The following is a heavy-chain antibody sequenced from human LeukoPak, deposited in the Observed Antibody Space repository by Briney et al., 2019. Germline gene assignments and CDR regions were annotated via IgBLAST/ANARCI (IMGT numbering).Heavy chain of an antibody. J-gene: IGHJ4*02. V-gene: IGHV3-30*04. D-gene: IGHD3-10*01. Sequence: PGGSLRLSCAASGFTFSSYAMHWVRQAPGKGLEWVAVISYDGSNKYYADSVKGRFTISRDNSKNTLYLQMNSLRAEDTAVYYCAKDGGSYYGSGSHYYFDYWGQGTLVTVSS. CDR1: GFTFSSYA. CDR3: AKDGGSYYGSGSHYYFDY. CDR2: ISYDGSNK.